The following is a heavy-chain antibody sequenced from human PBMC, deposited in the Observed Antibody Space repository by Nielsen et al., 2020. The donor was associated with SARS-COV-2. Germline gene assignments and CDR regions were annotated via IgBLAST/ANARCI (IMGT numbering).Heavy chain of an antibody. J-gene: IGHJ6*04. D-gene: IGHD3-16*01. Sequence: GESLKISCVASGFTFSSYNMNWVRQAPGKGLEWVGRIKSKTDGGTTDYAAPVKGRFTISRDDSKNTLYLQMNSLKTEDTAVYYCTPQLGFWMDVWGKGTTVTVSS. V-gene: IGHV3-15*01. CDR3: TPQLGFWMDV. CDR2: IKSKTDGGTT. CDR1: GFTFSSYN.